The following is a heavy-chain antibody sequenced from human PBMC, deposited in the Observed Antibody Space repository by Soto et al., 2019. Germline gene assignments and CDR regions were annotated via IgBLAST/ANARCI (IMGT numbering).Heavy chain of an antibody. D-gene: IGHD1-1*01. CDR2: IIPIFGTA. Sequence: QVQLVQSGAEVKKPGSSVKVSCKASGGTFSSYAISWVRQAPGQGLEWMGGIIPIFGTANYAQKFQGRVTIPADDSTSTAYMELSSLSSEDTAVYYCARDLRHGYNCLDYWGQGTLVTVSS. V-gene: IGHV1-69*12. CDR3: ARDLRHGYNCLDY. CDR1: GGTFSSYA. J-gene: IGHJ4*02.